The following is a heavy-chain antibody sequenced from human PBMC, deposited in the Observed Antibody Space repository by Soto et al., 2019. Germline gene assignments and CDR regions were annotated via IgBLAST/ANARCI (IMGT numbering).Heavy chain of an antibody. CDR3: VSDPNWEWGY. CDR2: INYSGVST. D-gene: IGHD1-26*01. Sequence: GGSLRLSCAASGFVFARNDMNWVRQRPGKGLKWVSNINYSGVSTYYSDAVKGRFTISRDNSRNILHLEMNSMTVDDTAVYYCVSDPNWEWGYWGQGTPVT. CDR1: GFVFARND. J-gene: IGHJ4*02. V-gene: IGHV3-23*01.